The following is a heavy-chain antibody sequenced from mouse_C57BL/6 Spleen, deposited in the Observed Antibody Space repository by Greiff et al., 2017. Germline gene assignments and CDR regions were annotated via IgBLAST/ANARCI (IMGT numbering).Heavy chain of an antibody. V-gene: IGHV1-64*01. CDR1: GYTFTSYW. Sequence: QVQLQQPGAELVKPGASVKLSCKASGYTFTSYWMHWVKQRPGQGLEWIGMIHPNSGSTNYNEKFKSKATLTVDKSSSTAYMQLSSLTSEDSAVYYCARKGTGTGYFDYWGQGTTLTVSS. D-gene: IGHD4-1*01. CDR3: ARKGTGTGYFDY. J-gene: IGHJ2*01. CDR2: IHPNSGST.